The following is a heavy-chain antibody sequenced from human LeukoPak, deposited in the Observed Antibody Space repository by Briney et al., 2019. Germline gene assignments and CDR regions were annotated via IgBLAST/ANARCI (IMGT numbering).Heavy chain of an antibody. CDR1: GYTFTSYD. CDR3: ARQYYYDSSGYLDWFDP. Sequence: ASVKVSCTASGYTFTSYDINWVRQATGQGLEWMGWMNPNSGNTGYAQKFQGRVTMTRNTSISTAYMELSSLRSEDTAVYYCARQYYYDSSGYLDWFDPWGQGTLVTVSS. V-gene: IGHV1-8*01. J-gene: IGHJ5*02. CDR2: MNPNSGNT. D-gene: IGHD3-22*01.